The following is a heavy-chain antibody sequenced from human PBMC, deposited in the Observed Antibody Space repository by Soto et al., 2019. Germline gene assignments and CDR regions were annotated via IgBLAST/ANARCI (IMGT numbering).Heavy chain of an antibody. CDR2: ISAYNGNT. CDR1: GYTFTSYG. D-gene: IGHD3-10*01. J-gene: IGHJ6*02. Sequence: QVQLVQSGAEVKKLGASVKVSCKACGYTFTSYGISWVRQAPGQGLEWMGWISAYNGNTNYAQKLQGRVTMTTDTSTSTAYMELRSLRSDDTAVYYCAREDSMVRGVEYYYYGMDVWGQGTTVTVSS. V-gene: IGHV1-18*01. CDR3: AREDSMVRGVEYYYYGMDV.